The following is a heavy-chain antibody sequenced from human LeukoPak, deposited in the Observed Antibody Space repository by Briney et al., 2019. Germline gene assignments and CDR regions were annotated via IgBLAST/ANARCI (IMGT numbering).Heavy chain of an antibody. D-gene: IGHD2/OR15-2a*01. V-gene: IGHV3-48*03. Sequence: GGSLRLSCAASGFSFSSYEMNWVRQAPGKGLEWISYISASGTLTHYADSVEGRFTISRDNAKNSLYLQMNSLGGEDTATYYCARGEFGDYYYFYMDVWGKGTTVTVSS. J-gene: IGHJ6*03. CDR1: GFSFSSYE. CDR3: ARGEFGDYYYFYMDV. CDR2: ISASGTLT.